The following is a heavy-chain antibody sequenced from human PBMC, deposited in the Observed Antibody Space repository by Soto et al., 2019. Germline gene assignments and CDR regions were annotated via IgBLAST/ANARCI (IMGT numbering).Heavy chain of an antibody. D-gene: IGHD3-22*01. V-gene: IGHV4-38-2*02. CDR3: AREGVVITTSPLNWLDP. Sequence: SETLSLTCAVSGYSISSGYYGGWIRQPPGKGLEWIGSIYHSGSTYYNPSLKSRDTISVDTSKNQFSLKLSSVTAADTAVYYCAREGVVITTSPLNWLDPWGEGTLVT. J-gene: IGHJ5*02. CDR1: GYSISSGYY. CDR2: IYHSGST.